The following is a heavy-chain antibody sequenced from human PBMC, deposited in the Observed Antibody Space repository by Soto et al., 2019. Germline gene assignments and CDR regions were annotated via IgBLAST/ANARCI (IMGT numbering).Heavy chain of an antibody. J-gene: IGHJ3*02. D-gene: IGHD4-17*01. V-gene: IGHV3-23*01. CDR1: GXTFSSYS. CDR2: ISGSGGST. CDR3: ANGLPWAGYAFDI. Sequence: PXGSLRLSCAASGXTFSSYSMSWVRQAPGKGLEWVSAISGSGGSTYYADSVKGRFTISRDNSKNTLYLQMNSLRPEDTAVYYCANGLPWAGYAFDIWGQGTMVTVSS.